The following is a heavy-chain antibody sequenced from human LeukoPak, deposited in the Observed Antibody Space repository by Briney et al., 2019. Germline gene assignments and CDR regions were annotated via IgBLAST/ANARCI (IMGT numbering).Heavy chain of an antibody. D-gene: IGHD3-3*01. CDR2: ISGSGDST. V-gene: IGHV3-23*01. Sequence: GVSLRLSCAASGFTFSSYAMSWVRQAPGKGLEWVSAISGSGDSTYYADSVKGRFTISRDNSKNTLYLQMNSLRAEDTAVYYCANAMDFWSGSNDYWGQGTLVTVSS. J-gene: IGHJ4*02. CDR1: GFTFSSYA. CDR3: ANAMDFWSGSNDY.